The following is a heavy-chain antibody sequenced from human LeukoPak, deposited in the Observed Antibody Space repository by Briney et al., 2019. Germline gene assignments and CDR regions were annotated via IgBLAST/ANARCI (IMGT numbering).Heavy chain of an antibody. Sequence: PGGSLRLSCAASGFTFSSYSMNWVRQAPGKGLEWVSSISSSSSYIYYADSVKGRFTISRDNAKNSLYLQMNSLRAEDTAVYYCAREQGDVTIFGVVTPGYFDYWGQGTLVTVSS. CDR1: GFTFSSYS. J-gene: IGHJ4*02. CDR2: ISSSSSYI. D-gene: IGHD3-3*01. V-gene: IGHV3-21*01. CDR3: AREQGDVTIFGVVTPGYFDY.